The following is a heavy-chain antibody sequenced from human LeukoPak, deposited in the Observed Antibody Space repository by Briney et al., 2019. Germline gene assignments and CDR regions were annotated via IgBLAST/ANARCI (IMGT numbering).Heavy chain of an antibody. CDR2: IKQDGSEK. D-gene: IGHD3-16*02. CDR3: AKEGYDYVWGSYRYLYYFDY. Sequence: GGSLRLSCAASGFTFSNYWMSWVRQAPGKGLEWVVNIKQDGSEKYYVDSGKGRFTISRDNGKNSLYLQMNSLRAEDTAVYYCAKEGYDYVWGSYRYLYYFDYWGQGTLVTVSS. V-gene: IGHV3-7*01. CDR1: GFTFSNYW. J-gene: IGHJ4*02.